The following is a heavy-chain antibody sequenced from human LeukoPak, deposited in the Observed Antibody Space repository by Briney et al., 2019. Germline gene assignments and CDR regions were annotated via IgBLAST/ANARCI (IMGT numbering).Heavy chain of an antibody. D-gene: IGHD4-17*01. Sequence: ASVKVSCKASGYTFTSYDINWVRQATGQGLEWMGWMNPNSGNTGYAQKFQGRVTITRNTSISTAHMELSSLRSEDTAVYYCAAHDYGEDGSFDYWGQGTLVTVSS. CDR2: MNPNSGNT. J-gene: IGHJ4*02. V-gene: IGHV1-8*03. CDR1: GYTFTSYD. CDR3: AAHDYGEDGSFDY.